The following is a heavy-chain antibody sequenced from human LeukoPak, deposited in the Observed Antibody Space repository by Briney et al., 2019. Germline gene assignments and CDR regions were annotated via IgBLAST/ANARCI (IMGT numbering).Heavy chain of an antibody. Sequence: GGSLRLSCATSGFRFGDYAMHWVRQSPGKGLEWVSGISWNSEDTGYADSVRGRFTISRDNAKNSLHLQMNSLTSDDTALYLCTRDISGGYFNWFDPWGQGTLVVVSS. D-gene: IGHD2-15*01. CDR3: TRDISGGYFNWFDP. J-gene: IGHJ5*02. CDR1: GFRFGDYA. CDR2: ISWNSEDT. V-gene: IGHV3-9*01.